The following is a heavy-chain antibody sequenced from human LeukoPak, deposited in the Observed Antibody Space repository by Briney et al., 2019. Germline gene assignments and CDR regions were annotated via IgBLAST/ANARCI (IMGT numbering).Heavy chain of an antibody. CDR1: GGSLSSGSYY. CDR3: ARLRYSYGFFDY. J-gene: IGHJ4*02. CDR2: IYTSGST. V-gene: IGHV4-61*02. D-gene: IGHD5-18*01. Sequence: SETLSLTCTVSGGSLSSGSYYWSWIRQPAGKGLEWIGRIYTSGSTNYNPSLKSRVTISVDTSKNQFSLKLSSVTAADTAVYYCARLRYSYGFFDYWGQGTLVTPSS.